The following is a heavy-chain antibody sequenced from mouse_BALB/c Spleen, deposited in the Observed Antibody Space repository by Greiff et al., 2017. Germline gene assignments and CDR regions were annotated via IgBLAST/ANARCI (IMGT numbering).Heavy chain of an antibody. V-gene: IGHV2-9*02. J-gene: IGHJ3*01. CDR2: IWAGGST. CDR1: GFSLTSYG. Sequence: VQLVESGPGLVAPSQSLSITCTVSGFSLTSYGVHWVRQPPGKGLEWLGVIWAGGSTNYNSALMSRLSISKDNSKSQVFLKMNSLQTDDTAMYYCARERGYYDYDGFAYWGQGTLVTVSA. D-gene: IGHD2-4*01. CDR3: ARERGYYDYDGFAY.